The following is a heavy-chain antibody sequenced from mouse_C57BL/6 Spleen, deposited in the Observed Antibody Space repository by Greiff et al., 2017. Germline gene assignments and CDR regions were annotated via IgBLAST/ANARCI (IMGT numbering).Heavy chain of an antibody. D-gene: IGHD1-1*01. CDR3: ASRFITFDY. CDR1: GYTFTSYW. J-gene: IGHJ2*01. CDR2: IDPSDSYT. V-gene: IGHV1-50*01. Sequence: QVQLQQPGAELVKPGASVKLSCKASGYTFTSYWMQWVKQRPGQGLEWIGEIDPSDSYTNYNQKFKGKATLTVDTSSSTAYMQLSSLTSEDSAVYYCASRFITFDYWGQGTTLTVSS.